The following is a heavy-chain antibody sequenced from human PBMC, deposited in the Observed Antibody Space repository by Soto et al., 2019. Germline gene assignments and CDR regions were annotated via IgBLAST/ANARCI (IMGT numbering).Heavy chain of an antibody. V-gene: IGHV3-43*01. CDR2: ISWDGGST. CDR1: GFTFDDYT. Sequence: GGSLRLSCAASGFTFDDYTMHWVRQAPGKGLEWVSLISWDGGSTYYADSVKGRFTISRDNSKNSLYLQMNSLRTEDTALYYCAKVKEGSRSTIFGVLFDYWGQGTLVTVSS. CDR3: AKVKEGSRSTIFGVLFDY. J-gene: IGHJ4*02. D-gene: IGHD3-3*01.